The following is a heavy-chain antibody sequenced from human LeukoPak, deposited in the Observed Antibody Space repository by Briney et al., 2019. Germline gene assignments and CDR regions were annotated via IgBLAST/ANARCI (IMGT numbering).Heavy chain of an antibody. CDR3: ARQIQGRFFDAVLEIDLYYYYMDV. CDR2: IHNSGST. Sequence: SSETLSLTCTVSGYSISSDYYWGWIRQPPGKGLEWIASIHNSGSTKYNPSLKSRVIVSVDTSKNQFSPQLTSVTAADTALYYCARQIQGRFFDAVLEIDLYYYYMDVWGKGTTVTVSS. CDR1: GYSISSDYY. D-gene: IGHD3-16*01. J-gene: IGHJ6*03. V-gene: IGHV4-59*01.